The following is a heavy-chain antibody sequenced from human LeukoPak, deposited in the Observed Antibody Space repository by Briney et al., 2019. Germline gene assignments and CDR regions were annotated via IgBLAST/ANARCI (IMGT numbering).Heavy chain of an antibody. J-gene: IGHJ4*02. CDR1: GYTFTSYY. V-gene: IGHV1-46*01. D-gene: IGHD6-13*01. CDR2: INPSGGST. CDR3: ARGLPPIAAAGPSFDY. Sequence: ASVKVSCKASGYTFTSYYMHWVRQAPGQGLEWMGIINPSGGSTSYAQKFQGRVTMTRDMSTSTVYMELSSLRSEDTAVYYCARGLPPIAAAGPSFDYWGQGTLVTVSS.